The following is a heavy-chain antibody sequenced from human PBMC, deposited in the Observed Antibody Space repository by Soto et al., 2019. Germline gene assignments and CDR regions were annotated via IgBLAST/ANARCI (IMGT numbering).Heavy chain of an antibody. D-gene: IGHD2-2*01. CDR2: IWYDGSNK. Sequence: GGSLRLSCAASGFTFSSYGMHWVRQAPGKGLEWVAVIWYDGSNKYYADSVKGRFTISRDNSKDTLYLQMNSLRAEDTAVYYCARDPSKLEDIVVVQGGPPDYYYGMDVWGQGTTVTVSS. CDR1: GFTFSSYG. V-gene: IGHV3-33*01. J-gene: IGHJ6*02. CDR3: ARDPSKLEDIVVVQGGPPDYYYGMDV.